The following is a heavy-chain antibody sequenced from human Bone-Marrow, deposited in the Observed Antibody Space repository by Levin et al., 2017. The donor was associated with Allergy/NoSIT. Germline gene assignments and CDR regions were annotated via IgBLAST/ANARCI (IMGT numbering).Heavy chain of an antibody. V-gene: IGHV3-9*01. CDR3: AKDIRYRAVAVHAPVSGMDV. D-gene: IGHD6-19*01. Sequence: SLKISCAASGLTIDDHAMDWVRLVPGKGLEWVSGITWNSGNLNYADSVKGRFTISRDNGKNSLYLQMDSLRPEDTALYYCAKDIRYRAVAVHAPVSGMDVWGPGTTVIVSS. CDR1: GLTIDDHA. J-gene: IGHJ6*02. CDR2: ITWNSGNL.